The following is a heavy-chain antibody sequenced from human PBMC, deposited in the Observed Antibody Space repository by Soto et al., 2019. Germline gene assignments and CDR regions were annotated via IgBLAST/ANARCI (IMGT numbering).Heavy chain of an antibody. Sequence: PSQTRSLTCAISGDSVSGNSDAWNWIRQSPSRGLEWLGRTYYRSRWYNDYAVSVKSRITVTQDTSKNQFSLNLNSVTPEDTAVYYRARHFPYYPSSDSYLEYLGQGALVTLAS. D-gene: IGHD3-16*01. J-gene: IGHJ4*02. CDR2: TYYRSRWYN. CDR1: GDSVSGNSDA. CDR3: ARHFPYYPSSDSYLEY. V-gene: IGHV6-1*01.